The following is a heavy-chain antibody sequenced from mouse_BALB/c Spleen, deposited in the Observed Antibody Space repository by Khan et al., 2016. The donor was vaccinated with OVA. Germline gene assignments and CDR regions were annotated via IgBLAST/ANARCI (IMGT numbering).Heavy chain of an antibody. Sequence: EVELVESGPDLVKTGASVKISCKASGYSFTAYYMNWVKLSHGKSLECIGRINPNTDNTNYNQKFTGKAILTVDTSSSTAYMELRSLTSEDSAVYVSARGYGFFAYWGQGTLVTVSA. D-gene: IGHD2-14*01. V-gene: IGHV1-26*01. CDR3: ARGYGFFAY. CDR2: INPNTDNT. CDR1: GYSFTAYY. J-gene: IGHJ3*01.